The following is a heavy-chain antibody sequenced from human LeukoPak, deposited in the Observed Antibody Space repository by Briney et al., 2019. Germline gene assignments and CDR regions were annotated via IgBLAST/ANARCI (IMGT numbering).Heavy chain of an antibody. CDR1: GGSLSTYS. V-gene: IGHV4-4*07. CDR2: IYPRGGT. J-gene: IGHJ4*02. D-gene: IGHD3-22*01. CDR3: ARAVYATSGYYIDY. Sequence: PSETLSLTCTVSGGSLSTYSWTWIRQPPGKGLEWIGRIYPRGGTTHTPSPKSRVTMSVDTSKSQFSLKLSSVTAAHTAVYYCARAVYATSGYYIDYWGQGTLVTVSS.